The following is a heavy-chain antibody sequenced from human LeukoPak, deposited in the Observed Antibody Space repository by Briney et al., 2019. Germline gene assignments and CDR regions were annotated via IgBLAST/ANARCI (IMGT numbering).Heavy chain of an antibody. Sequence: PSETLSLTCTVSGGSISSSSYYWGWIRQPPGKGLEWIGSIYYSGSTYYNPSLKSRVTISVDTSKNQFSLKLSSVTAADTAVYYCAGHDTRRTNTIFGVVIMVDAFDIWGQGTMVTVSS. CDR2: IYYSGST. J-gene: IGHJ3*02. V-gene: IGHV4-39*01. CDR3: AGHDTRRTNTIFGVVIMVDAFDI. D-gene: IGHD3-3*01. CDR1: GGSISSSSYY.